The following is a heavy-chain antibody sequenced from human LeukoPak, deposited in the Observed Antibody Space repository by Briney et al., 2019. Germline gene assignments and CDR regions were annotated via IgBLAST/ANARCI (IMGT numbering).Heavy chain of an antibody. CDR1: GFTFSRYW. Sequence: PGGSLRLSCAASGFTFSRYWMHWVRQAPGKGLMWVSRISPDGSTTLYADSVKGRFTISRDNSKNSLYLQMNSLRTEDTALYYCAKGSYCSGGSCYRGTQHYYWGQGTLVTVSS. D-gene: IGHD2-15*01. CDR2: ISPDGSTT. J-gene: IGHJ4*02. CDR3: AKGSYCSGGSCYRGTQHYY. V-gene: IGHV3-74*03.